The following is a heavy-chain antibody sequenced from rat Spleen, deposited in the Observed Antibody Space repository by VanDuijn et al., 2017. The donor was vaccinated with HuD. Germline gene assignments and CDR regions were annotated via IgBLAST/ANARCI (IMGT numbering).Heavy chain of an antibody. CDR3: AREGLVTRYYVMDA. V-gene: IGHV3-1*01. D-gene: IGHD1-1*01. CDR2: ISYSGST. J-gene: IGHJ4*01. CDR1: GYSITSNY. Sequence: EVQLQESGPGLVKPSQSLSLTCSVTGYSITSNYWGWIRKFPGNKMEWMGYISYSGSTSYNPSLKSRISITRDTSKNQFFLQLNSVTTEDTATYYCAREGLVTRYYVMDAWGQGASVTVSS.